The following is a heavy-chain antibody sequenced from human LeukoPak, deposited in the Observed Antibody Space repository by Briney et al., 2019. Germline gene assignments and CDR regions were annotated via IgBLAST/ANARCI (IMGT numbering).Heavy chain of an antibody. CDR2: IGSGSSSI. D-gene: IGHD5-12*01. J-gene: IGHJ4*02. CDR1: GFSFITYG. CDR3: ARAWLRLETYNSVFGY. V-gene: IGHV3-48*01. Sequence: GGSLRLSCAASGFSFITYGMNWVRQAPGKGLEWLSYIGSGSSSIYYADSVRGRFTISRDNAKNSLYLEMDSLRAEDTAVYYCARAWLRLETYNSVFGYWGQGTLVTVSS.